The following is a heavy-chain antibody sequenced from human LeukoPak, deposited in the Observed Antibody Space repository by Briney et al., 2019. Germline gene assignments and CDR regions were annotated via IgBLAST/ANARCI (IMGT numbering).Heavy chain of an antibody. CDR3: ARGRPVAGSYYFDY. CDR1: GYTFTGYY. D-gene: IGHD6-19*01. CDR2: INPNSGGT. Sequence: ASVKVSCKASGYTFTGYYMHWVRQAPGQGLEWMEWINPNSGGTNYAQKFQGRVTMTRDTSISTAYMELSRLRSDDTAVYYCARGRPVAGSYYFDYWGQGTLVTVSS. J-gene: IGHJ4*02. V-gene: IGHV1-2*02.